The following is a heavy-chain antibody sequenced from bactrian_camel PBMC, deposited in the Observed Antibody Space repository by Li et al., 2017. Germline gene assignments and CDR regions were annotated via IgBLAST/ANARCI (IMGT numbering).Heavy chain of an antibody. CDR1: GHSRGSNC. CDR3: TQAPEYGARSSGGVGLADFHY. J-gene: IGHJ6*01. Sequence: HVQLVESGGGSVQAGGSLRLSCKVSGHSRGSNCVGWYRLPPGRAPAEREGIAAIRRDGGETWYAASVKGRFTISQEHAKKTLYLQLNSLKTEDTAMYYCTQAPEYGARSSGGVGLADFHYWGQGTQVTVS. D-gene: IGHD6*01. V-gene: IGHV3S45*01. CDR2: IRRDGGET.